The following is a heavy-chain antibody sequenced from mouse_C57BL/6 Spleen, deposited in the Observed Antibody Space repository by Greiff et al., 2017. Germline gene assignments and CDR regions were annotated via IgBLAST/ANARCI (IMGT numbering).Heavy chain of an antibody. J-gene: IGHJ4*01. D-gene: IGHD3-2*02. CDR2: IDPETGGT. V-gene: IGHV1-15*01. Sequence: QVQLKQSGAELVRPGASVTLSCKASGYTFTDYEMHWVKQTPVHGLEWIGAIDPETGGTAYNQKFKGKAILTADKSSSTAYMELRSLTSEDSAVYYCTRSGAAQAKMDYWGQGTSVTVSS. CDR1: GYTFTDYE. CDR3: TRSGAAQAKMDY.